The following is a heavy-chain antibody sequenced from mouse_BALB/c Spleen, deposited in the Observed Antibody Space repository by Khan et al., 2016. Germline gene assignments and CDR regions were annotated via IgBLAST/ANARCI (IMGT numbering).Heavy chain of an antibody. CDR3: ARERYDGYFSWFAY. CDR2: IRSKSNNYAT. V-gene: IGHV10-3*03. J-gene: IGHJ3*01. D-gene: IGHD2-3*01. CDR1: GFTFNTFA. Sequence: MQLEESGGRLVQPKGSLKLSCAASGFTFNTFAMHWVCQAPGKGLEWVARIRSKSNNYATYYADSVKDRFTISRDDSQNMLYLQMNNLKTEDTAMYYCARERYDGYFSWFAYWGQGTLVTVSA.